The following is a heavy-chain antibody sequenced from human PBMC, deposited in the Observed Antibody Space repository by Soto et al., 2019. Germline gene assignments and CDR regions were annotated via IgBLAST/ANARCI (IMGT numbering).Heavy chain of an antibody. CDR3: ARAHSDIAARTLWYYYYYGMDV. CDR1: GFTFSSYG. J-gene: IGHJ6*02. D-gene: IGHD6-6*01. V-gene: IGHV3-33*01. CDR2: IWYDGSNK. Sequence: GGSLRLSCAASGFTFSSYGMHWVRQAPGKGLEWVAVIWYDGSNKYYADSVKGRFTISGDNSKNTLYLQMNSLRAEDTAVYYCARAHSDIAARTLWYYYYYGMDVWGQGTTVTVSS.